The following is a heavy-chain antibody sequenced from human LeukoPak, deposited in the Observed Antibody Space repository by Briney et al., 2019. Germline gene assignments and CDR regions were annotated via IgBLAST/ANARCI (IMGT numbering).Heavy chain of an antibody. V-gene: IGHV4-59*12. CDR3: ARTNLSIAVAAMMYYFDY. CDR1: GGSISSYY. Sequence: SETLSLTCTVSGGSISSYYWSWIRQPPGKGLEWIGYIYYSGSTNYNPSLKSRVTISVYTSKNQFSLKLSSVTAADTAVYYCARTNLSIAVAAMMYYFDYWGQGTLVTVSS. D-gene: IGHD6-19*01. CDR2: IYYSGST. J-gene: IGHJ4*02.